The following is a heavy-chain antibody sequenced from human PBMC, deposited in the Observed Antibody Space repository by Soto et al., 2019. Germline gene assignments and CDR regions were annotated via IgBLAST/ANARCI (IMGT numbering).Heavy chain of an antibody. CDR3: TRGINYYDSSGDSWFDP. CDR2: IYQTGTT. V-gene: IGHV4-30-2*01. CDR1: GGSINSGDYS. Sequence: SETLSLTCTVSGGSINSGDYSWTWIRQPPGKGLEWIGYIYQTGTTYYNMSLKSRVTISVDRSKNQFSLKLSSVTAADTAVYYCTRGINYYDSSGDSWFDPWGQGTLVTVSS. J-gene: IGHJ5*02. D-gene: IGHD3-22*01.